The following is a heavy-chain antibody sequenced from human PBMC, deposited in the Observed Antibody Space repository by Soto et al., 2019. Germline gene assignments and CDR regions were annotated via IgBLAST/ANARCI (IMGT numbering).Heavy chain of an antibody. Sequence: SETLSLTCAVYGGSFSVYYWSWIRQPPGKGLEWIGEINHSGSTNYNPSLKSRVTISVDTSKNQFSLKLSSVTAADTAVYYCARAILPMVRGVISVGYGMDVWGQGTTVTVSS. CDR1: GGSFSVYY. V-gene: IGHV4-34*01. J-gene: IGHJ6*02. CDR3: ARAILPMVRGVISVGYGMDV. CDR2: INHSGST. D-gene: IGHD3-10*01.